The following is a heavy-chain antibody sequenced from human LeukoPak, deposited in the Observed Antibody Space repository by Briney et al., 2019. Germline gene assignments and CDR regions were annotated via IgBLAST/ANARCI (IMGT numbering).Heavy chain of an antibody. V-gene: IGHV3-23*01. CDR3: ARFYCSSTSCYSGEWFDP. CDR1: GFTFSSYA. CDR2: ISGSGGST. Sequence: GGSLRLSCGASGFTFSSYAMSWVRQAPGKGLEWVSVISGSGGSTNYADSVKGRFTISRDNSKNTLYLQMNSLRAEDTAAYYCARFYCSSTSCYSGEWFDPWGQGTLVTVSS. D-gene: IGHD2-2*01. J-gene: IGHJ5*02.